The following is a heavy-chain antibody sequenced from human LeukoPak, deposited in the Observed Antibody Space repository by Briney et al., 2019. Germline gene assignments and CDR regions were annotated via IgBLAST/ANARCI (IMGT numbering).Heavy chain of an antibody. D-gene: IGHD6-19*01. CDR3: ARRTSGWYRMPIDY. Sequence: NPSETLSLTCAVSGASFSGSYWTWIRQSPGKGLQWIGEISQSGSTNYSPSLKSRVTMSVDTSKNHFSLKLTSVTAADTAIYYCARRTSGWYRMPIDYWGLGILVTVSS. CDR2: ISQSGST. V-gene: IGHV4-34*01. J-gene: IGHJ4*02. CDR1: GASFSGSY.